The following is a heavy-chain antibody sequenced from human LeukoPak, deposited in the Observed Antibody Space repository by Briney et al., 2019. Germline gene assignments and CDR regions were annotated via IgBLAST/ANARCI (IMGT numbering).Heavy chain of an antibody. D-gene: IGHD5-24*01. CDR1: GFIFGDHA. CDR3: FRLEVVTMADAFDV. Sequence: GGSLRLSCRASGFIFGDHAMTWVRQAPGKGLEWVGFIRSKGEGGTTEYAASVKGRFTISRDDSKSIAYVEMNSLKIEDTALYYCFRLEVVTMADAFDVWGQGTMVTVFS. J-gene: IGHJ3*01. V-gene: IGHV3-49*04. CDR2: IRSKGEGGTT.